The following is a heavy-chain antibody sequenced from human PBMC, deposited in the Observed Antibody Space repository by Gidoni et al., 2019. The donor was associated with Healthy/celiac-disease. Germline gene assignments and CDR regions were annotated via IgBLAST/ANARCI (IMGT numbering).Heavy chain of an antibody. Sequence: EVQLVESGGGLVKPGGSLRLSCASSGFTFSNAWMSWVRQAPGKGLEWVCRIKSKTEGGTTDYAAPVKGRFTISRDDSKNTLDLQMNSLKTEDTAVYYCTTWGYSYGYYFDYWGQGTLVTVSS. CDR1: GFTFSNAW. CDR3: TTWGYSYGYYFDY. V-gene: IGHV3-15*01. J-gene: IGHJ4*02. D-gene: IGHD5-18*01. CDR2: IKSKTEGGTT.